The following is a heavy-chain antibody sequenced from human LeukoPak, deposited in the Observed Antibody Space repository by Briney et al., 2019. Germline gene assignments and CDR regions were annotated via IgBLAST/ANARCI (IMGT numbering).Heavy chain of an antibody. CDR2: ISAYNGNT. V-gene: IGHV1-18*01. CDR1: GYTFTSYG. J-gene: IGHJ4*02. Sequence: ASVKVSCKASGYTFTSYGISWVRQAPGQGLEWVGWISAYNGNTNYAQKLQGRVTMTTDTSTSKAYMELRSLRSDDTAVYYCARDLRGGSSSWLPFWTLWGQGTLVTVSS. CDR3: ARDLRGGSSSWLPFWTL. D-gene: IGHD6-13*01.